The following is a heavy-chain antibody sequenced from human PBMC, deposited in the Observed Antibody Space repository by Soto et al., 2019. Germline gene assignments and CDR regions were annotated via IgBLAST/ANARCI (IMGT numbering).Heavy chain of an antibody. CDR1: GGSISSSSYY. D-gene: IGHD3-16*01. V-gene: IGHV4-39*01. J-gene: IGHJ5*02. CDR3: ARGGNWFDP. CDR2: IYYSGST. Sequence: QLQLQESGPGLVKPSETLSLTCTVSGGSISSSSYYWGWMRQPPGKGLEWIGSIYYSGSTYYNPSLKSRVTISVDTSKNQFSLKLSSVTAAGTAVYYCARGGNWFDPWGQGTLVTVSS.